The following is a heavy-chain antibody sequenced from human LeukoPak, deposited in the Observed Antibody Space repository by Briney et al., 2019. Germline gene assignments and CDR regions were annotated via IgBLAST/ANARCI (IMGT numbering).Heavy chain of an antibody. D-gene: IGHD6-19*01. J-gene: IGHJ3*02. CDR2: IYYSGST. V-gene: IGHV4-30-4*01. CDR3: ARASSGWNDAFDI. CDR1: GGSFSGYY. Sequence: PSETLSLTCAVYGGSFSGYYWSWIRQPPGKGLEWIGYIYYSGSTYYNPSLKSRVTISVDTSKNQFSLKLSSVTAADTAVYYCARASSGWNDAFDIWGQGTMVTVSS.